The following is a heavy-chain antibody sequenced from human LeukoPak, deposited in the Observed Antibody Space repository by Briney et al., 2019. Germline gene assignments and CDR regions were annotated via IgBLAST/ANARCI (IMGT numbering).Heavy chain of an antibody. CDR1: GFTFSGYA. Sequence: PGGSLRLSCAASGFTFSGYAMTWVRQAPGKGLEWVSAISGSGGNTYYADSVRGRFTISRDNSKNTLYLQMNSLRAEDTAIYYCAKGGSLRYYAFDIWGQGTMVPVSS. J-gene: IGHJ3*02. V-gene: IGHV3-23*01. D-gene: IGHD4-17*01. CDR2: ISGSGGNT. CDR3: AKGGSLRYYAFDI.